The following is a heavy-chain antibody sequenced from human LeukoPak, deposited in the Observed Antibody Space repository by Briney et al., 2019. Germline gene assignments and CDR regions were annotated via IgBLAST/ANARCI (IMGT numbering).Heavy chain of an antibody. V-gene: IGHV5-51*01. J-gene: IGHJ5*02. Sequence: GESLKISCQGSGYSFTSYWIGWVRQMPGKGLEWMGIIYPGDSDTRYSPSFQGQVTISADKSISTAYLQWSSLKASDTAMYYCARSPRYCSSTSCYEDYWFDPWGQGTLVTVSS. CDR2: IYPGDSDT. D-gene: IGHD2-2*01. CDR1: GYSFTSYW. CDR3: ARSPRYCSSTSCYEDYWFDP.